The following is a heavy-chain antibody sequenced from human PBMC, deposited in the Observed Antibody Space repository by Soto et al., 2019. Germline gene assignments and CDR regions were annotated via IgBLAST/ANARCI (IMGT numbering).Heavy chain of an antibody. CDR3: AKDYSGGDSSGYYGSYYFDY. Sequence: GGSLRLSCAASGFTFGSYAMSWVRQAPGKGLEWVSAISGSGGSTYYADSVKGRFTISRDNSKNTLYLQMNSLRAEDTAVYYCAKDYSGGDSSGYYGSYYFDYWGQGTLVTVSS. D-gene: IGHD3-22*01. J-gene: IGHJ4*02. CDR2: ISGSGGST. CDR1: GFTFGSYA. V-gene: IGHV3-23*01.